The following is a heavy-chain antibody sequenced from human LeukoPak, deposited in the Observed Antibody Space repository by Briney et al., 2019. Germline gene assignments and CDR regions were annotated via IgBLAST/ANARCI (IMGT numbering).Heavy chain of an antibody. CDR3: ARGDAAADTFDY. D-gene: IGHD6-13*01. V-gene: IGHV1-8*02. CDR2: MNPNSGNT. CDR1: GGTFSSYA. J-gene: IGHJ4*02. Sequence: ASVKVSCKASGGTFSSYAISWVRQATGQGLEWMGWMNPNSGNTGYAQKFQGRVTMTRNTSISTAYMELSSLRSEDTAVYYCARGDAAADTFDYWGQGTLVTVSS.